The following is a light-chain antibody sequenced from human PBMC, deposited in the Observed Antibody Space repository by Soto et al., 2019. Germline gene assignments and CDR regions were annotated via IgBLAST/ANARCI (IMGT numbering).Light chain of an antibody. CDR3: SSYTSSSTLYV. CDR2: EVS. J-gene: IGLJ1*01. CDR1: SSDVGTYNY. V-gene: IGLV2-14*01. Sequence: QSVLTQPASVSGSPGQSITISCTGSSSDVGTYNYVSWYQQYPGKAPKLMIYEVSDWPSGVSNRFSGSKSGNTASLTISGLQAEDEADYYCSSYTSSSTLYVFGTGTKLTV.